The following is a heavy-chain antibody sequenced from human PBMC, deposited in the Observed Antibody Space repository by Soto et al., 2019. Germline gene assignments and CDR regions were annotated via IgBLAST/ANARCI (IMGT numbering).Heavy chain of an antibody. J-gene: IGHJ4*02. Sequence: PVGSLRLSCAASGFTFDDYAMHWVRQAPGKGLEWVSGISWNSGSIGYADSVKGRFTISRDNSKNTLYLQMNSLSAEDTAIYYCAKDAIMVSSSFNYFDFWGQGALVTVSS. V-gene: IGHV3-9*01. CDR2: ISWNSGSI. CDR1: GFTFDDYA. D-gene: IGHD6-13*01. CDR3: AKDAIMVSSSFNYFDF.